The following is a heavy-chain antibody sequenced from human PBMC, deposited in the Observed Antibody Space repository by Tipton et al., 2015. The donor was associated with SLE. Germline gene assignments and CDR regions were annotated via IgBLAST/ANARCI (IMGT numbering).Heavy chain of an antibody. D-gene: IGHD1/OR15-1a*01. CDR3: ARGKGHDWHSDF. J-gene: IGHJ4*02. CDR1: GASIDNDY. CDR2: IYYSGYT. V-gene: IGHV4-59*01. Sequence: TLSLTCTVSGASIDNDYWNWFRQPPGKGPEWIGHIYYSGYTNYNPSLRGRVTISKDMSNNHISLKLTSVTAADTAMYYCARGKGHDWHSDFWGQGTLVTASS.